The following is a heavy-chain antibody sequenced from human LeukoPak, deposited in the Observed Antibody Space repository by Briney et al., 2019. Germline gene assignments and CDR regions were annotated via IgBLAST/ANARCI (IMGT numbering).Heavy chain of an antibody. V-gene: IGHV4-59*01. CDR3: ARFQLLHFDY. D-gene: IGHD2-2*01. CDR2: IYYSGST. J-gene: IGHJ4*02. CDR1: GGSISSYY. Sequence: SETLSLTCTVSGGSISSYYWSWIRQPPGKGLEWIGYIYYSGSTNYNPSLKSRVTISVDTSKNQFSLKLGSVTAADTAVYYCARFQLLHFDYWGQGTLVTVSS.